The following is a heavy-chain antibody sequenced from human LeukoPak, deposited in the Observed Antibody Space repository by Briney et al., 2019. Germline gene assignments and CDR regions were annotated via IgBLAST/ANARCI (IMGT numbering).Heavy chain of an antibody. Sequence: SETLSLTCTVSGGSISSYYWSWIRQPPGKGLEWIGYIYYSGSTNYNPSLKSRVTISVDTSKNQFSLKLSSVTAADTAVYYCARADYDILTGQTYNWFDPWGQGTLVTVSS. CDR3: ARADYDILTGQTYNWFDP. CDR1: GGSISSYY. CDR2: IYYSGST. D-gene: IGHD3-9*01. V-gene: IGHV4-59*12. J-gene: IGHJ5*02.